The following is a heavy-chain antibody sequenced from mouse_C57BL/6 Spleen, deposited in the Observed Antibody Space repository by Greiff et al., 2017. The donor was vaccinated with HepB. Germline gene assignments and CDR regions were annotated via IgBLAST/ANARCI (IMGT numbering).Heavy chain of an antibody. Sequence: EVHLVESEGGLVQPGSSMTLSCTASGFTFSDYYMAWVRQVPEKGLEWVANINYDGSSTYYLDSLKSRFIISRDNAKNILYLQMSSLKSEDTATYYCARVGLWWYFDVWGTGTTVTVSS. J-gene: IGHJ1*03. D-gene: IGHD1-1*02. V-gene: IGHV5-16*01. CDR2: INYDGSST. CDR3: ARVGLWWYFDV. CDR1: GFTFSDYY.